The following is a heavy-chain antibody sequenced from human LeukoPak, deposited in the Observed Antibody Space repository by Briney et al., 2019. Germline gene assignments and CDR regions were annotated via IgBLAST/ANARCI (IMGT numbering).Heavy chain of an antibody. D-gene: IGHD6-19*01. CDR2: IYYSGST. CDR1: GGSISSYY. Sequence: PSETLSLTYTVSGGSISSYYWSWIRQPPGKGLEWIGYIYYSGSTNYNPSLKSRVTISVDTSKNQFSLKLSSVTAADTAVYYCARSIAVAGLTWFDPWGQGTLVSVSS. V-gene: IGHV4-59*01. J-gene: IGHJ5*02. CDR3: ARSIAVAGLTWFDP.